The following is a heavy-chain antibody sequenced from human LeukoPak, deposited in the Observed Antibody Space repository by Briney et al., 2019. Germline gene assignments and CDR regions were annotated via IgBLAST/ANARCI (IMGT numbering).Heavy chain of an antibody. V-gene: IGHV3-48*01. CDR1: GFTFSSYS. CDR3: ARENPPHPFTYYYDSSGYRASYMDV. CDR2: ISSSSRTI. D-gene: IGHD3-22*01. Sequence: GGSLRLSCAASGFTFSSYSMNWGRQAPGKGLEGVSYISSSSRTIYYADPVKGRFTISRDNAKNSLYMQMNSLRAEDTAVYYCARENPPHPFTYYYDSSGYRASYMDVWGKGTTVTVSS. J-gene: IGHJ6*03.